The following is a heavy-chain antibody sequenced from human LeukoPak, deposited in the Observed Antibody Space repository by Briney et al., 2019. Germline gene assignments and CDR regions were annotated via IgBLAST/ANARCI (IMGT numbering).Heavy chain of an antibody. D-gene: IGHD1-26*01. V-gene: IGHV4-59*11. J-gene: IGHJ4*02. CDR1: GGSISNHY. CDR3: ARMYSGTYGGIDY. Sequence: SETLSLTCTVSGGSISNHYWSWIRQPPGKGLEWIGYIYYSGSTNYNPSLKSRVTISVDTSKNQFSLKLSSVTAADTAVYYCARMYSGTYGGIDYWGQGTLVTVSS. CDR2: IYYSGST.